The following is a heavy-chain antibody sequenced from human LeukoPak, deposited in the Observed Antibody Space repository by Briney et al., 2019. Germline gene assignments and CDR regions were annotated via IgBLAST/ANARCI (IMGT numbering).Heavy chain of an antibody. CDR1: GSTFSSYG. J-gene: IGHJ1*01. V-gene: IGHV3-30*18. CDR3: AKDFAKYRSGGCDFQY. Sequence: GGSLRLSCAVSGSTFSSYGMHWVRQPPGRGLEWVAVISYDGPNKYYADSVKGRFTISRDNSKNTLYLQMNSLRTDDTAVYYCAKDFAKYRSGGCDFQYRGQGTLVTVSS. CDR2: ISYDGPNK. D-gene: IGHD2-15*01.